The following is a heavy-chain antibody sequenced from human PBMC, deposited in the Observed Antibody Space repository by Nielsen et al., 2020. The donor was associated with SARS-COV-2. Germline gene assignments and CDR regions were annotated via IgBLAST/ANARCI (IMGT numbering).Heavy chain of an antibody. CDR3: ATVHPEKGYCSGGSCTHYFDY. Sequence: ASVKVSCKVSGYTVTELSMHWVRQAPGKGLEWMGGFDPEDGETIYAQKFQGRVTMTEDTSTDTAYMELSSLRSEDTAVYYCATVHPEKGYCSGGSCTHYFDYWGQGTLVTVSS. D-gene: IGHD2-15*01. J-gene: IGHJ4*02. V-gene: IGHV1-24*01. CDR2: FDPEDGET. CDR1: GYTVTELS.